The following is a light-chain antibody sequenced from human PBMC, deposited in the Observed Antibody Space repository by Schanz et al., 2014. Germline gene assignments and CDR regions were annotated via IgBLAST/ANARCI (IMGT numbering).Light chain of an antibody. CDR1: QGISSY. CDR3: QDYSSVSRR. Sequence: IQLTQSPSSLSASIGDRVTITCRASQGISSYLAWYQQKPGKAPKLLIYAASTLQSGVPSRFSGSGSGTEFTLTISSLQPDDFATYYCQDYSSVSRRFGQGTKVEMK. J-gene: IGKJ1*01. CDR2: AAS. V-gene: IGKV1-9*01.